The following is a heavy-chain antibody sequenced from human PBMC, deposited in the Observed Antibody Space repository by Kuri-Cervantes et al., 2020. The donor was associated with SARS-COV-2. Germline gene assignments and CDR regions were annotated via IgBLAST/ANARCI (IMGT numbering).Heavy chain of an antibody. Sequence: GGSLRLSCAASGFTFRSYAMHWVRQAPGKGLEWVAVISYDGNRRYYADSVKGRFSISRENSNNTLYLQMNSLSDEDTAVYFCAIAHTGSYYPLDFWGQGTLVTVSS. D-gene: IGHD1-26*01. CDR2: ISYDGNRR. CDR1: GFTFRSYA. J-gene: IGHJ4*02. V-gene: IGHV3-30*01. CDR3: AIAHTGSYYPLDF.